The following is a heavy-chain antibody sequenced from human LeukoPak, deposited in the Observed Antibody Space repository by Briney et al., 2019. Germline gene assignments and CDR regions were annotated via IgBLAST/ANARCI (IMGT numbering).Heavy chain of an antibody. Sequence: PGRSLRLSCAASGFTFSSYAMHWVRQAPGKGLEWVAIISYDGSNKYYADSVKGRFTISRDNAKNSLYLQMNSLRAEDTAVYYCASESYYGSGSYSHYWGQGTLVTVSS. J-gene: IGHJ4*02. D-gene: IGHD3-10*01. CDR2: ISYDGSNK. CDR3: ASESYYGSGSYSHY. CDR1: GFTFSSYA. V-gene: IGHV3-30*04.